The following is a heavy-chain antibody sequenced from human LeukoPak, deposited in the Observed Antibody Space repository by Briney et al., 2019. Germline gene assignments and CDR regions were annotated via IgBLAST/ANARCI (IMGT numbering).Heavy chain of an antibody. J-gene: IGHJ4*02. V-gene: IGHV3-7*03. CDR1: GFTFSSYW. CDR2: INQDGSQK. Sequence: GGSLRLSCAVSGFTFSSYWMSWFRQAPGKGLEWVANINQDGSQKFSVGSVKGRFTISRDNAKNSLSLQMNSLRVEDTAVYYCARDWFDGDYDRFDYWGQGTLVTVSS. CDR3: ARDWFDGDYDRFDY. D-gene: IGHD4-17*01.